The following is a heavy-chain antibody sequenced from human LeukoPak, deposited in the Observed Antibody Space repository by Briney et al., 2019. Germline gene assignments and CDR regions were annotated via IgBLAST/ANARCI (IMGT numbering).Heavy chain of an antibody. Sequence: GGSLRLSCAASGFTFSSYWMSWVRQAPGKGLEWVANIKQDGSEKYYVDSVKGRFTISRDNAKNSLYLQMNSLRAEDTAVYYCARVRVYAISRGANYYYMDVWGKGTTVTVSS. CDR2: IKQDGSEK. D-gene: IGHD2-8*01. V-gene: IGHV3-7*01. CDR1: GFTFSSYW. CDR3: ARVRVYAISRGANYYYMDV. J-gene: IGHJ6*03.